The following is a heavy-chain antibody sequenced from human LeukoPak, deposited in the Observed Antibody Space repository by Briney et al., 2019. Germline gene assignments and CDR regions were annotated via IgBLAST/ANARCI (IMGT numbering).Heavy chain of an antibody. D-gene: IGHD4-17*01. CDR3: AKDSYGGYGYWYFDL. J-gene: IGHJ2*01. CDR1: GFTFSSYA. CDR2: ISGSGGST. V-gene: IGHV3-23*01. Sequence: PGGSLRLSCAASGFTFSSYAMSWVRQAPGKGLEWVSAISGSGGSTYYADSVKGRFTISRDNSKNTLYLQMNSLRAEDTVVYYCAKDSYGGYGYWYFDLWGRGTLVTVSS.